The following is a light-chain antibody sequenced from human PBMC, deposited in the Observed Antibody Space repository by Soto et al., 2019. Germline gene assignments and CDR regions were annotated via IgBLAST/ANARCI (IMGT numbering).Light chain of an antibody. V-gene: IGLV2-14*01. CDR2: DVS. CDR3: RSYTSSSTRV. Sequence: QSALTQPASVSGSPGQSITISCTGTSSDVGDYNYVSWYQQHPGKAPKLMIFDVSNRPSGVSNRFSGSKSGNMASLTISGLQAEHEADYYSRSYTSSSTRVFGTGTKLTLL. J-gene: IGLJ1*01. CDR1: SSDVGDYNY.